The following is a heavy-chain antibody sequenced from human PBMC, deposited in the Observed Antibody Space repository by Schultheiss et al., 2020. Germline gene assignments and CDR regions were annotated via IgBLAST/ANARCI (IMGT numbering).Heavy chain of an antibody. J-gene: IGHJ6*02. D-gene: IGHD6-13*01. CDR2: INHSGST. CDR3: ARDWPYSSSWYGVYGMDV. V-gene: IGHV4-30-4*01. Sequence: SQTLSLTCAVSGGSISSGDYYWSWIRQPPGKGLEWIGEINHSGSTNYNPSLKSRVTISVDTSKNQFSLKLSSVTAADTAVYYCARDWPYSSSWYGVYGMDVWGQGTTVTVSS. CDR1: GGSISSGDYY.